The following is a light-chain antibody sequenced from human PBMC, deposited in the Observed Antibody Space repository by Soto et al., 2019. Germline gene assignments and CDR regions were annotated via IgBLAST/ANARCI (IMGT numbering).Light chain of an antibody. J-gene: IGLJ3*02. CDR1: SSDVGGHNY. V-gene: IGLV2-14*01. Sequence: QSALTQPASVSGSPGQSITISCTGTSSDVGGHNYVSWYQQHPGKAPKLIICEVTNRPSGVSNRLSGSKSGNTASLTISGLQADDEADYYCSSYTGSSAWVFGGGTKLTVL. CDR2: EVT. CDR3: SSYTGSSAWV.